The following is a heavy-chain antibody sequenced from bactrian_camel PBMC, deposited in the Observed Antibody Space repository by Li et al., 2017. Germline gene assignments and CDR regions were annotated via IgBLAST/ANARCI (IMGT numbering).Heavy chain of an antibody. CDR3: AADCLLNSDPRGEYVNY. J-gene: IGHJ4*01. CDR1: GRADGYDGISGMA. Sequence: LVESGGGSVQAGGSLRLACAASGRADGYDGISGMAMAWFRQAQGNSREGVATIYTRGYTTFYSDSVKGRFTVSKDDAKNTLYLQMSSLKPEDTAMYYCAADCLLNSDPRGEYVNYWGQGTQVTVS. V-gene: IGHV3S30*01. CDR2: IYTRGYTT. D-gene: IGHD4*01.